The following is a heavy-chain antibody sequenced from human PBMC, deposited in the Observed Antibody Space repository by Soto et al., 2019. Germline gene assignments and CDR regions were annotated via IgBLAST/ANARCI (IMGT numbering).Heavy chain of an antibody. V-gene: IGHV4-39*02. CDR2: IDYRGSN. CDR1: GDSISKSGHY. J-gene: IGHJ5*01. CDR3: TRLLPPYDTPGPSWFGC. D-gene: IGHD3-9*01. Sequence: SETLSLTCTVSGDSISKSGHYWGWIRQPPGKALEGIGGIDYRGSNLYNPSLRSRITMSIDTSKKFFSLKLTSVIASDTALYYCTRLLPPYDTPGPSWFGCWGQGTLVTVSS.